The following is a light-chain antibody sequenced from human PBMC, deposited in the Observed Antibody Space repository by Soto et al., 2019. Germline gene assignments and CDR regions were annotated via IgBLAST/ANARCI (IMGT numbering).Light chain of an antibody. V-gene: IGLV2-14*03. CDR3: SSYTRSTTLYV. CDR2: DVS. J-gene: IGLJ1*01. Sequence: QSALTQPASVSGSPGQSITISCTGASSDVGNYNYVSWYQQHPGKAPKLIIYDVSNRPSGVSNRFSGSKSGNTASLTISGLQAEDEADYYCSSYTRSTTLYVFGTGTKLTVL. CDR1: SSDVGNYNY.